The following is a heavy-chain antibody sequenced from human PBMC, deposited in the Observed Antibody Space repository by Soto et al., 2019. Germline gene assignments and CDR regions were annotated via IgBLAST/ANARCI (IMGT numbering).Heavy chain of an antibody. J-gene: IGHJ6*02. CDR1: GYTFTGYY. V-gene: IGHV1-2*02. CDR3: ARKLDFWSGYYTSMPNYYYYGMDV. D-gene: IGHD3-3*01. Sequence: GASVKVSCKASGYTFTGYYMHWVRQAPGQGLEWMGWINPNSGGTNYAQKFQGRVTMTRDTSISTAYMELSRLRSDDTAVYYFARKLDFWSGYYTSMPNYYYYGMDVWGQGTTVTVSS. CDR2: INPNSGGT.